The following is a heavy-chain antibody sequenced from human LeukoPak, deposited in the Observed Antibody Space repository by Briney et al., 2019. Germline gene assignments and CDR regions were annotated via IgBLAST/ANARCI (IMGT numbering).Heavy chain of an antibody. V-gene: IGHV3-23*01. D-gene: IGHD6-19*01. CDR2: ISGGGGNT. Sequence: GGSLRLPCAASGFTFSSFAMSWVRQPPGKGLEWVSAISGGGGNTYHADSVKGRFTISRDNSRNTLYLQMNSLRAEDTAVYCCAKDHQWLVRNYYGMDVWGQGTTVTVSS. CDR1: GFTFSSFA. J-gene: IGHJ6*02. CDR3: AKDHQWLVRNYYGMDV.